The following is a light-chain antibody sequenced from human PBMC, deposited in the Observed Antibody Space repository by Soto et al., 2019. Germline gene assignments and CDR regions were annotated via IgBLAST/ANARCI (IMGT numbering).Light chain of an antibody. J-gene: IGLJ1*01. CDR2: EVN. Sequence: QSALTQPASVSGSPGQSITISCTGTSSDFGNYNLVSWYQQHPGKVPKLILFEVNKRPSGVSGRFSGSKSGNTASLTISGPLAEGEADSWCRSHLTTITYVFRSDTYVFASGTKLTVL. V-gene: IGLV2-23*02. CDR3: RSHLTTITYVFRSDTYV. CDR1: SSDFGNYNL.